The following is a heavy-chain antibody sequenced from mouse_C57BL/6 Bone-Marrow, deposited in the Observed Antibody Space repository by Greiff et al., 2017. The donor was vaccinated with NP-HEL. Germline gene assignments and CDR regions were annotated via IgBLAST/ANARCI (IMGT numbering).Heavy chain of an antibody. CDR3: AREGGLRQSTYAMDY. J-gene: IGHJ4*01. D-gene: IGHD2-4*01. V-gene: IGHV5-16*01. Sequence: EVKLMESEGGLVQPGSSMKLSCTASGFTFSDYYMAWVRQVPEKGLEWVANINYDGSSTYYLDSLTSRFIISRDNAKNILYLKMSSLKTEDTATYYCAREGGLRQSTYAMDYWGQGTSVTVSA. CDR2: INYDGSST. CDR1: GFTFSDYY.